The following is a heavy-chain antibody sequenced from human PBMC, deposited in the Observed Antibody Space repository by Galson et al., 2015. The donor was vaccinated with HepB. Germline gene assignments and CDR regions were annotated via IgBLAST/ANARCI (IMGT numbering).Heavy chain of an antibody. V-gene: IGHV4-30-2*01. CDR1: GGSISSGGYY. CDR2: IYHSGST. D-gene: IGHD6-6*01. J-gene: IGHJ3*02. CDR3: ARFAIAARPFDAFDI. Sequence: CTVSGGSISSGGYYWSWIRQPPGKGLEWIGYIYHSGSTYYNPSLKSRVTISVDRSKNQFSLKLSSVTAADTAVYYCARFAIAARPFDAFDIWGQGTMVTVSS.